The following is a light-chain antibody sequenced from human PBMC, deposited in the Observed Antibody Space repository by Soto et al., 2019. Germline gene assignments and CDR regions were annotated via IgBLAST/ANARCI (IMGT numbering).Light chain of an antibody. CDR1: QSISSW. Sequence: DIQMTQSPSTLSASGGDRVTITCRSSQSISSWLAWYQQKPGKAPKVLIYDASSLESGVPSRFSGSGAGTDFTLTISSLQPDDFATYYCQHYNSYSEAFGQGTKV. J-gene: IGKJ1*01. CDR2: DAS. CDR3: QHYNSYSEA. V-gene: IGKV1-5*01.